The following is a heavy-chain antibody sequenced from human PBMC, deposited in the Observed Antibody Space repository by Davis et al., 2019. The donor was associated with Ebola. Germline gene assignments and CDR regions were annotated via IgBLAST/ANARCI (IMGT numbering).Heavy chain of an antibody. CDR1: GGSISSGGYY. Sequence: SETLSLTCSVAGGSISSGGYYWNWIRQHPGEGLEWIGIIYYSGTTHYNPSLKSRVIISRDTSKNQFSLKLSSVTAADTAVYYCARARITIFGVVVDPDAFDIWGQGTTVTVSS. J-gene: IGHJ3*02. CDR3: ARARITIFGVVVDPDAFDI. D-gene: IGHD3-3*01. V-gene: IGHV4-31*03. CDR2: IYYSGTT.